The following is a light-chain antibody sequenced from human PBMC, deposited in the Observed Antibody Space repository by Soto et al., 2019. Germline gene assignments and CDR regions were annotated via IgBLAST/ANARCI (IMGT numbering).Light chain of an antibody. V-gene: IGKV1-39*01. CDR3: QQSFSTPRT. CDR2: AAS. Sequence: DIQMTQSPSSLSASVGDRVTITCRASQTISNYLNLYQQKPGEAPKLLIYAASSLQGGVPSRFSGRGSGAVFSLTISSLQREDFATYYCQQSFSTPRTFGQGTKVDIK. J-gene: IGKJ1*01. CDR1: QTISNY.